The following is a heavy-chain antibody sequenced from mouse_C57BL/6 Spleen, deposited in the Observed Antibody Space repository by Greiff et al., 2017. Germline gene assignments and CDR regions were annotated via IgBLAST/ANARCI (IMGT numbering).Heavy chain of an antibody. J-gene: IGHJ3*01. CDR1: GYTFTSYW. CDR2: ITPSNGGP. V-gene: IGHV1-53*01. D-gene: IGHD1-1*01. CDR3: ARSFTTGAFAY. Sequence: QVQLQQSGTELVKPGASVTLSCKASGYTFTSYWMHWVQQRPGQGLEWIGNITPSNGGPNYNEKFKSKATLTVDTSSNTAYMQLSILTSEDAAVYCCARSFTTGAFAYWGQGTLVTVSA.